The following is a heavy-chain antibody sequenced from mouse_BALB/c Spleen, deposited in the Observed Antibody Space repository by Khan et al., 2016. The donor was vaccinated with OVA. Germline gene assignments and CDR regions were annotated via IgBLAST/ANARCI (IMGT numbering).Heavy chain of an antibody. CDR1: GYSITSDYA. V-gene: IGHV3-2*02. Sequence: EVQLQESGPGLVKPSQSLSLTCTVTGYSITSDYAWNWIRQFPGNKLEWMGYISSTGGTSYNPSLQSRISITRDTSKNQFFLQLKSVTAEDTATYYCARSLYYSYGYVLDCWGRGTLVTVSS. CDR2: ISSTGGT. J-gene: IGHJ4*01. D-gene: IGHD2-14*01. CDR3: ARSLYYSYGYVLDC.